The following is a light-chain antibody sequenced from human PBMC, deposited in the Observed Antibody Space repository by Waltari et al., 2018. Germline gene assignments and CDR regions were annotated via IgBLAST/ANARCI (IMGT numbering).Light chain of an antibody. CDR3: QQRLGT. V-gene: IGKV3-11*01. J-gene: IGKJ3*01. CDR2: DAS. Sequence: EIVLTQSPATLSLSPGERATLSCRASQSVSSYLAWYQQKRGQPPRLLIYDASNRATDSPARFSGSGSVTDFTLTISSLEPEDFAVYYCQQRLGTFGPGTKVEI. CDR1: QSVSSY.